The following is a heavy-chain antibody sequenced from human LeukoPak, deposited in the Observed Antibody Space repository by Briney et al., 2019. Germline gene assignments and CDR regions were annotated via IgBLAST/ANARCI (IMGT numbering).Heavy chain of an antibody. V-gene: IGHV4-34*01. Sequence: SETLSLTCAVYGVSFSGHYWSWIRQPPGKGLEWIGEINHSGSTNYNPSLKSRVTISIDTSKNQFSLKLSSVTATDTAVYYCARRGYCSSTSCYEYWFDPWGQGTLVTVPS. CDR1: GVSFSGHY. CDR3: ARRGYCSSTSCYEYWFDP. D-gene: IGHD2-2*01. J-gene: IGHJ5*02. CDR2: INHSGST.